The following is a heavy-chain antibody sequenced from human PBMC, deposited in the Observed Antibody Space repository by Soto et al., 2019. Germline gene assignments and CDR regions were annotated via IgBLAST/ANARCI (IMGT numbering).Heavy chain of an antibody. D-gene: IGHD3-10*01. V-gene: IGHV3-30*18. CDR1: GFTFSSYG. Sequence: QVQLVESGGGVVQPGRSLRLSCAASGFTFSSYGMHWVRQAPGKGLEWVAVISYDGSNKYYADSVKGRFTISRDNSKNTLYLQMNSLRAEDTAVYYCAKDLIWFGELLNYYYGMDVWGQGTTVTVSS. CDR3: AKDLIWFGELLNYYYGMDV. J-gene: IGHJ6*02. CDR2: ISYDGSNK.